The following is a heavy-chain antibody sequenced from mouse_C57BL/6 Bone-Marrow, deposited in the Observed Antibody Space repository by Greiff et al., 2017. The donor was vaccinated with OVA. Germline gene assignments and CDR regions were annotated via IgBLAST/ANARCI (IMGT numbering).Heavy chain of an antibody. CDR2: IDPSASYT. CDR1: GYTFTSYW. D-gene: IGHD1-2*01. Sequence: QVQLQQPGAELVKPGASVKLSCKASGYTFTSYWMQWVKQRPGQGLEWIGEIDPSASYTNYNQKFKGKATLTVDTSSSTAYMQLSSLTSEDSAVYYCARFWALRVDYWGQGTSVTVSS. J-gene: IGHJ4*01. CDR3: ARFWALRVDY. V-gene: IGHV1-50*01.